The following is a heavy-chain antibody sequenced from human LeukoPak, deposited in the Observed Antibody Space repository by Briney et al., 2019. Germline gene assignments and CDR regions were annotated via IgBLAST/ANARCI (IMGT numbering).Heavy chain of an antibody. CDR3: ARVSQWLLLRPNSYFDY. D-gene: IGHD3-22*01. J-gene: IGHJ4*02. Sequence: GASVKVSCKASGYTFTSYYMHWVRQAPGQGLEWMGIINPSGGSTSYAQKFQGRVTMTRDTSTSTVYMEQSSLRSEDTAVYYRARVSQWLLLRPNSYFDYWGQGTLVTVSS. V-gene: IGHV1-46*01. CDR2: INPSGGST. CDR1: GYTFTSYY.